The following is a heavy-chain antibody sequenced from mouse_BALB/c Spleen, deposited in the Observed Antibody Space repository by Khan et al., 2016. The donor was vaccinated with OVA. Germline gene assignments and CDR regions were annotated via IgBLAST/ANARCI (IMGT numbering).Heavy chain of an antibody. CDR3: AREWGYWFAY. J-gene: IGHJ3*01. Sequence: QVQLKQSGTELARPGASVKLSCKASGYIFTNYNINWVKQRPGKGLEWMGEISPGSGNTYYHDKFKGKATLTADKSSSNSYMQLISITSDESAVDDCAREWGYWFAYWGQGTMITVSA. CDR2: ISPGSGNT. CDR1: GYIFTNYN. V-gene: IGHV1-77*01. D-gene: IGHD3-1*01.